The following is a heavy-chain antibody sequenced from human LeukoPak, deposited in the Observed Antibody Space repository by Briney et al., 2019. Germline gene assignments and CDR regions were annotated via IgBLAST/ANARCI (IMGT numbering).Heavy chain of an antibody. CDR3: ARGLSSSWYWFDT. D-gene: IGHD2-2*01. Sequence: PSETLSLTCTVSGGSISSESYYWSWIRQPAGKGLEWIGRINTSGNINYNPSLKSRVTLSVDTSNNQFSLKLSSLTAADTAVYYCARGLSSSWYWFDTWGQGTLVTVSS. CDR1: GGSISSESYY. J-gene: IGHJ5*02. CDR2: INTSGNI. V-gene: IGHV4-61*02.